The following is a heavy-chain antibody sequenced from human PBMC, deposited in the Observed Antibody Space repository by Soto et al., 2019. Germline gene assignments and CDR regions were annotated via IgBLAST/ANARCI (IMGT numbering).Heavy chain of an antibody. J-gene: IGHJ4*02. D-gene: IGHD1-26*01. CDR1: GFTFVTYW. CDR3: AIDFAVSGSNGNFDY. Sequence: GGSLRLSCAASGFTFVTYWMSWVRQAPGKGLEWVANIKPDGSESYYVDSVKGRFTMSRDNAQNSLYLQMNSLRAEDTAVYYCAIDFAVSGSNGNFDYWGQGTLVTVSS. V-gene: IGHV3-7*01. CDR2: IKPDGSES.